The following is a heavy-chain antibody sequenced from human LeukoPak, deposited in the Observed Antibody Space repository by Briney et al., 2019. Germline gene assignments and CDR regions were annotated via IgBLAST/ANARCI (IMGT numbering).Heavy chain of an antibody. V-gene: IGHV3-21*01. CDR2: ISSSSSYM. CDR3: ARDSSWGSGIYRFDY. Sequence: GGSLRLSCAASGFIFSSYSMNWVRQAPGKGLEWVSSISSSSSYMYYADSVKGRFTISRDNAKNSLYLQMNSLRAEDTAVYYCARDSSWGSGIYRFDYWGQGTLVTVSS. J-gene: IGHJ4*02. D-gene: IGHD3-10*01. CDR1: GFIFSSYS.